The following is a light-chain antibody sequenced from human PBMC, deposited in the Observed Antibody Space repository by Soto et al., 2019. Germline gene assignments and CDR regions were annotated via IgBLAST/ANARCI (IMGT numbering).Light chain of an antibody. J-gene: IGKJ4*01. V-gene: IGKV1-33*01. CDR2: DAS. Sequence: DLQMTQSPSSLSASVGDRVTITCQASQDISNYLNWYQQKPGKAPELLIYDASNLETGVPSRFSGSGSGTDFTFTISNLQPEDIATYYCQQYDYLPLTFGGGTKVEIK. CDR3: QQYDYLPLT. CDR1: QDISNY.